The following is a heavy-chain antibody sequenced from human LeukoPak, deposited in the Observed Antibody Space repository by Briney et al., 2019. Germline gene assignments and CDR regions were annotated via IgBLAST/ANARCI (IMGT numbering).Heavy chain of an antibody. CDR2: ISYDGSNK. D-gene: IGHD3-10*01. V-gene: IGHV3-30-3*01. CDR3: ASSFSYGSGGYYTAPFDY. Sequence: PGGSLRLSCAASGFTFSSYAMHWVRQAPGKGLEWVAVISYDGSNKYYADSVKGRFTISRDNSKNTLYLQMNSLRAEDTAVYYCASSFSYGSGGYYTAPFDYWGQGTLVTVSS. J-gene: IGHJ4*02. CDR1: GFTFSSYA.